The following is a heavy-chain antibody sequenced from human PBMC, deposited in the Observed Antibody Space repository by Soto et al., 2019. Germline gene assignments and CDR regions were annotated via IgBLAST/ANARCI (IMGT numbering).Heavy chain of an antibody. Sequence: QVQLVQSGAEVKKPGASVKVSCKASGYTFTSYDINWVRQATGQGLEYLGWMNPNSGNTGYVQKFQGRVTMTRDTSISTAYMELSSLRSEDTAVYYCARGMKYGDYSRWFDAWGQGTLVTVSS. CDR2: MNPNSGNT. D-gene: IGHD4-17*01. CDR3: ARGMKYGDYSRWFDA. V-gene: IGHV1-8*01. CDR1: GYTFTSYD. J-gene: IGHJ5*02.